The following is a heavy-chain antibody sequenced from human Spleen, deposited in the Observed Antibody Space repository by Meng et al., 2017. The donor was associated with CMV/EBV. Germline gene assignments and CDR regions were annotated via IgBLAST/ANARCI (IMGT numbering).Heavy chain of an antibody. D-gene: IGHD3-3*01. Sequence: SETLSLTCTVSGGSITSYYWSWIRQPPGKGLEWIGSVYHSGSTYYNLSLKSRVTISVDTSKNLFSLKLSSVTATDTAFYYCARDRAGYAFWSAQHYPDVFDIWGQGTMVTVSS. J-gene: IGHJ3*02. CDR1: GGSITSYY. CDR2: VYHSGST. V-gene: IGHV4-59*12. CDR3: ARDRAGYAFWSAQHYPDVFDI.